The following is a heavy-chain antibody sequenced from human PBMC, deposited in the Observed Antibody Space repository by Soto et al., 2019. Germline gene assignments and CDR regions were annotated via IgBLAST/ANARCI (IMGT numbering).Heavy chain of an antibody. J-gene: IGHJ3*02. CDR3: AKDRYSSGWFGAFDI. CDR2: ISGSGGST. D-gene: IGHD6-19*01. Sequence: PGGSLRLSCAASGFTFSGYAMSWVRQSPGKGLEWVSAISGSGGSTYYADSVKGRFTISRDNSKNTLYLQMNSLRAEDTAVYYCAKDRYSSGWFGAFDIWGQGTMVTVSS. CDR1: GFTFSGYA. V-gene: IGHV3-23*01.